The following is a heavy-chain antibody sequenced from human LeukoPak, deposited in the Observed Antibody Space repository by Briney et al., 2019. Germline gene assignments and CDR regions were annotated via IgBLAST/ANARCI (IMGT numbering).Heavy chain of an antibody. CDR1: GFMFSRYW. CDR2: IKRDESEK. Sequence: GGSLRLSCAASGFMFSRYWMSWVRQAPGKGLEWVANIKRDESEKYYVDSVKGRFTISRDNAKNSLYLQMNSLRAEDTAVYYCATSQRVVVLAVFVDYWGQGTLVTVSA. CDR3: ATSQRVVVLAVFVDY. J-gene: IGHJ4*02. V-gene: IGHV3-7*01. D-gene: IGHD2-15*01.